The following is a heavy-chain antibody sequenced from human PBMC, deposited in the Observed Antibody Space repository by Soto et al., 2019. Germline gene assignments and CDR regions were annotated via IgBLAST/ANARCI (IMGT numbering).Heavy chain of an antibody. V-gene: IGHV1-3*05. D-gene: IGHD6-13*01. CDR3: AREWGQQLAVLDNWFDP. J-gene: IGHJ5*02. Sequence: QVQLVQSGAEEKKPGASVKVSCKASGYTFTSYAMHWVRQAPGQRLEWMGWINAGNGNTKYSQKFQGRVTITRDTPASTAYMELSSLRSEDTAGYYCAREWGQQLAVLDNWFDPWGQGTLVTVSS. CDR1: GYTFTSYA. CDR2: INAGNGNT.